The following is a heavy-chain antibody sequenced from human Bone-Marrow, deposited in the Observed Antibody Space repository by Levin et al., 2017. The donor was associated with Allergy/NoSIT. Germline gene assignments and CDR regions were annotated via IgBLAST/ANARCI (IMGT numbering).Heavy chain of an antibody. CDR3: ARQKISHFDS. Sequence: LGESLKISCKGSGYRFTSNWIAWVRQMPGKGLEWMGIIHPGDSETTYSPSFQGQVTISVDKSINTAYLQWSSLKASDSAMYYCARQKISHFDSWGQGTLVTVSS. V-gene: IGHV5-51*01. CDR1: GYRFTSNW. J-gene: IGHJ4*02. CDR2: IHPGDSET.